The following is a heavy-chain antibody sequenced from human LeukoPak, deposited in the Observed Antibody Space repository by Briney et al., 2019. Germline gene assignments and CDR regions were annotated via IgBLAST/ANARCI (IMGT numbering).Heavy chain of an antibody. Sequence: GGSLRLSCAASGFTFSSYAMTWVRQAPGKGLEWVSAIRGGGGGTYYADSVKGRFTISRDNSKNTLFLQMNSLRAEDTAVYYCAKGDDIVTGVPDYWGQGTLVTVSS. J-gene: IGHJ4*02. CDR1: GFTFSSYA. CDR2: IRGGGGGT. CDR3: AKGDDIVTGVPDY. D-gene: IGHD3-9*01. V-gene: IGHV3-23*01.